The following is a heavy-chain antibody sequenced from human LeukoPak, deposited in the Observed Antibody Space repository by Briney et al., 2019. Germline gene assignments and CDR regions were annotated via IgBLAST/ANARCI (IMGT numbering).Heavy chain of an antibody. Sequence: SETLSLTCTVSGDSINTNYWTWIRQPAGKRLEWIGRIYTSGSTNYNPSLKSRVTMSVDTSKNQFSLKLRSVTAADTAVYFCARAPSGCGGTCAFDSWGQGTLVTVSS. CDR3: ARAPSGCGGTCAFDS. V-gene: IGHV4-4*07. CDR1: GDSINTNY. J-gene: IGHJ4*02. D-gene: IGHD2-15*01. CDR2: IYTSGST.